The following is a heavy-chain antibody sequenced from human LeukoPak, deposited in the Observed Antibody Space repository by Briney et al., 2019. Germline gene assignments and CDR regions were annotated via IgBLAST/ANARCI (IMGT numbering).Heavy chain of an antibody. CDR1: GYSFTNSW. CDR2: IYPVDSDT. D-gene: IGHD1-7*01. V-gene: IGHV5-51*01. J-gene: IGHJ5*02. CDR3: ARTSRDSRITGSTIGWFDP. Sequence: GESLKISCKASGYSFTNSWSGWVRQMPGKGLGWMGIIYPVDSDTRYSPSFKGQVTTSADKSINTAYLQWSSLKASDTAMYYCARTSRDSRITGSTIGWFDPWGQGTLVTVSS.